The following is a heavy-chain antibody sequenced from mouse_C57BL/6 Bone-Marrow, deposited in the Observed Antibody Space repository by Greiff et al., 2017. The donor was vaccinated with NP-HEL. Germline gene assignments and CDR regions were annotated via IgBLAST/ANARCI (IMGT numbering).Heavy chain of an antibody. CDR3: ARKGDYGSSDWYFDV. Sequence: EVQLKESGPELVKPGASVKISCKASGYSFTGYYMNWVKQSPEKSLEWIGEINPSTGGTTYNQKFKAKATLTVDKSSSTAYMQLKSLTSEDSAVYYGARKGDYGSSDWYFDVWGTGTTVTVSS. V-gene: IGHV1-42*01. J-gene: IGHJ1*03. CDR1: GYSFTGYY. D-gene: IGHD1-1*01. CDR2: INPSTGGT.